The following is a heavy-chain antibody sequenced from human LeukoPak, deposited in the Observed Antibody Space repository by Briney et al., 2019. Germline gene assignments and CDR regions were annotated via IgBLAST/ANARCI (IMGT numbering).Heavy chain of an antibody. Sequence: PSETLSLTCAVYGGSFSGYYWSWIRQPPGKGLEWIGEINHSGSTNYNPSLKSRVTISVDTSKNQFSLKLSSVTAADTAVYYCARDLNDILTGSYYFDYWGQGTLVTVSS. V-gene: IGHV4-34*01. CDR2: INHSGST. CDR1: GGSFSGYY. J-gene: IGHJ4*02. D-gene: IGHD3-9*01. CDR3: ARDLNDILTGSYYFDY.